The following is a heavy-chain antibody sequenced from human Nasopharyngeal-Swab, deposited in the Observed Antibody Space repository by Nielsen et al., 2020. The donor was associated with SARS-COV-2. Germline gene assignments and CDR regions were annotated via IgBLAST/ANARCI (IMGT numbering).Heavy chain of an antibody. J-gene: IGHJ5*02. V-gene: IGHV4-61*01. D-gene: IGHD2-15*01. Sequence: SETLSLTCTVSGGPVSSGSYYWSWIRQPPGKGLEWIGYIYYSGSTNYNPSLKSRITISVDTSKNQFPLKLSSVTAADTAVYYCARADGRFVNWFDPWGQGTLVTVSS. CDR1: GGPVSSGSYY. CDR2: IYYSGST. CDR3: ARADGRFVNWFDP.